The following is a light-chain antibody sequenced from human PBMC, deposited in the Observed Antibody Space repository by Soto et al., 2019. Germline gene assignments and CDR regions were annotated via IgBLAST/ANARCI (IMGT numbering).Light chain of an antibody. V-gene: IGLV2-14*01. Sequence: QSVLTQRASVSGSPGLSITLSCTGTSSDVCGYNSVSWYQPRPRKAPNLMIYDVSYRPSGVSNRFSGSKSGNTASLTISGLQAEDEGDYYCTSFTTSGTHVVGPGTKVTVL. CDR2: DVS. J-gene: IGLJ1*01. CDR1: SSDVCGYNS. CDR3: TSFTTSGTHV.